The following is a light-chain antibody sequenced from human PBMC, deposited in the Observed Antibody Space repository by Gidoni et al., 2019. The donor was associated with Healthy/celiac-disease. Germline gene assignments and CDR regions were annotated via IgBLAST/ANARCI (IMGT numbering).Light chain of an antibody. J-gene: IGLJ2*01. CDR1: SSDVGGYNY. CDR2: AVS. Sequence: QSALTQPASVSGSPGQSMTISCTGTSSDVGGYNYVPWYQQHPGKAPKLMIYAVSNRPSGVSNRFTGSKSGNTASLTISGLQAEDEADYYCSSYTSSSTLVFGGGPKLTVL. CDR3: SSYTSSSTLV. V-gene: IGLV2-14*01.